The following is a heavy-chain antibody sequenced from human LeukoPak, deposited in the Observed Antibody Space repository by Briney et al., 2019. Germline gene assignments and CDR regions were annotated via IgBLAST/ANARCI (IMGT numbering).Heavy chain of an antibody. V-gene: IGHV3-23*01. CDR2: ITGRGDNT. J-gene: IGHJ6*02. D-gene: IGHD2-21*01. CDR3: AKTLWHYYYGMDV. Sequence: EGSLRLSCAASGFTFSNYAMSWVRQAPGKGLEWVSAITGRGDNTYYADSVKGRFTISRDNSKNTLYLQMNSLRAEDTALFYCAKTLWHYYYGMDVWGQGTTVTVSS. CDR1: GFTFSNYA.